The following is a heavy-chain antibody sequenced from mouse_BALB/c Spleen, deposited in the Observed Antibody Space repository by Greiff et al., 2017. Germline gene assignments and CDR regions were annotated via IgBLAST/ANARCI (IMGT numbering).Heavy chain of an antibody. Sequence: EVMLVESGGGLVKPGGSLKLSCAASGFTFSDYYMYWVRQTPEKRLEWVATISDGGSYTYYPDSVKGRFTISRDNAKNNLYLQMSSLKSEDTAMYYCARDHYYYGSSPYWYFDVWGAGTTVTVSS. CDR2: ISDGGSYT. V-gene: IGHV5-4*02. CDR3: ARDHYYYGSSPYWYFDV. J-gene: IGHJ1*01. CDR1: GFTFSDYY. D-gene: IGHD1-1*01.